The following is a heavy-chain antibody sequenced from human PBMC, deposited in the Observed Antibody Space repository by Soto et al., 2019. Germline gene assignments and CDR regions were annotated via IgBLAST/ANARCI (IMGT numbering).Heavy chain of an antibody. CDR2: ISGSGGST. D-gene: IGHD3-9*01. Sequence: GGSLRLSCAASGFTFSSYAMSWVRQAPGKGLEWVSAISGSGGSTYYADSVKGRFTISRDNSKNTLYLQMNSLRAEDTAVYYCEKGGVRYFHWLSSDYWGQRTLVTVSS. V-gene: IGHV3-23*01. CDR1: GFTFSSYA. J-gene: IGHJ4*02. CDR3: EKGGVRYFHWLSSDY.